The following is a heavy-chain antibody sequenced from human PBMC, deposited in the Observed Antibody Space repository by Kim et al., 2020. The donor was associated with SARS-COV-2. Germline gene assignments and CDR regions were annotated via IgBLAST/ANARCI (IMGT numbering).Heavy chain of an antibody. J-gene: IGHJ6*01. D-gene: IGHD6-25*01. CDR2: MNPRRGNT. CDR3: TRGRRAVKDYY. Sequence: ASVKVSCKTSGYSFTGLDINWVRQATGQGLEWMGWMNPRRGNTGYAQKFQGRVTMTTYTSITTAYLELSSLKSEDTAVYYCTRGRRAVKDYY. CDR1: GYSFTGLD. V-gene: IGHV1-8*02.